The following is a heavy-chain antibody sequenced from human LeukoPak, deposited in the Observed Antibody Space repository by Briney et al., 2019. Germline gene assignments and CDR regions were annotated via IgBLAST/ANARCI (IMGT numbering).Heavy chain of an antibody. Sequence: AAVKVTCKASGYKFTDDYMHWVRQAPAQGLEFLGWINPDSGFTNYAQKFKGRVTMTRDTSISTDYLEVRSPTSDDTAVYYCAPTAEAYTSWWKVWGQGTLVTVSS. CDR1: GYKFTDDY. CDR3: APTAEAYTSWWKV. J-gene: IGHJ4*02. D-gene: IGHD3-16*01. CDR2: INPDSGFT. V-gene: IGHV1-2*02.